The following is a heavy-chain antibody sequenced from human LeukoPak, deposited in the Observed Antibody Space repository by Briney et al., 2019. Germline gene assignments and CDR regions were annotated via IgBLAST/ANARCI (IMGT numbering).Heavy chain of an antibody. CDR3: ARSYYDFWSGYTLAY. CDR1: GGSISSYY. V-gene: IGHV4-59*01. J-gene: IGHJ4*02. CDR2: IYYSGST. Sequence: PSETLSLTCTVSGGSISSYYWSWIRQPPGKGLEWIGYIYYSGSTNYNPSLKSRVTISVDTSKNQFSLKLSSVTAADTAVYYCARSYYDFWSGYTLAYWGQGTLVTVSS. D-gene: IGHD3-3*01.